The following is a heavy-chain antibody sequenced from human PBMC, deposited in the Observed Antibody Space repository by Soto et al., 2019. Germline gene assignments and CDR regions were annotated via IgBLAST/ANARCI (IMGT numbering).Heavy chain of an antibody. V-gene: IGHV3-11*01. CDR3: ARQLERRVGAASH. CDR1: GFFFTDYF. Sequence: QVQLAESGGGLVKSGGSLTLSCSTSGFFFTDYFMSWIRQAPGNGLEWVSYISPSGDVTHYADSVKGRFTISRDNTKNSLFLQMSSLRDDDTAVYYCARQLERRVGAASHWGQGTRVSVSS. CDR2: ISPSGDVT. D-gene: IGHD1-26*01. J-gene: IGHJ4*02.